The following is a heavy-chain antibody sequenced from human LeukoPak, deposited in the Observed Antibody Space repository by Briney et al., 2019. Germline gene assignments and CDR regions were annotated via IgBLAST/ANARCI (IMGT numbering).Heavy chain of an antibody. J-gene: IGHJ6*03. V-gene: IGHV1-18*01. CDR3: ARGITMIDNYYMDV. CDR1: GYTFTSYG. Sequence: ASVKVSCKASGYTFTSYGISWVRPAPGQGLEWMGWISAYNGNTNYAQKPQGRVTMTTDTSTSTAYMELRSLRSDDTAVYYCARGITMIDNYYMDVWGKGTTVTISS. D-gene: IGHD3-22*01. CDR2: ISAYNGNT.